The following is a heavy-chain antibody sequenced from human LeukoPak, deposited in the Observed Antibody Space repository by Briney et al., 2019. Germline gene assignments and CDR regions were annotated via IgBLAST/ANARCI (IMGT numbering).Heavy chain of an antibody. D-gene: IGHD2-2*01. CDR3: ARGDRDLYCSSTSCYPVL. J-gene: IGHJ4*02. CDR2: FSSSSSYI. V-gene: IGHV3-21*01. Sequence: GGSLRLSCVASGFTFSSYSMNWVRQAPGRGLEWVSSFSSSSSYIYYADSVKGRFTISRDNAKNSLYLQMNSLRAEDTAVYYCARGDRDLYCSSTSCYPVLGGQGTLVTVSS. CDR1: GFTFSSYS.